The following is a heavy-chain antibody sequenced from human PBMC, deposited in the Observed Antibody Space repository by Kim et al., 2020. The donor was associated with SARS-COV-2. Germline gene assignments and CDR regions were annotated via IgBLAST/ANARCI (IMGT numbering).Heavy chain of an antibody. V-gene: IGHV4-39*01. D-gene: IGHD3-16*01. Sequence: SETLSLTCTVSGGSISSSSYYWGWIRQPPGKGLEWIGSIYYSGSTYYNPSLKSRVTISVDTSKNQFSLKLSSVTAADTAVYYCARQGTTFFAGYYYGMDVWGQGTTVTVSS. CDR3: ARQGTTFFAGYYYGMDV. CDR2: IYYSGST. J-gene: IGHJ6*02. CDR1: GGSISSSSYY.